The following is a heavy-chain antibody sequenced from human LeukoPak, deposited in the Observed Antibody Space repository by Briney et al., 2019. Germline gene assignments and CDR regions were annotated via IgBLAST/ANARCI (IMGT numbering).Heavy chain of an antibody. CDR3: AKDQPYFDY. CDR2: ISYDGSNK. V-gene: IGHV3-30*18. Sequence: GASLRLSCAASGFTFSNYAMSWVRQAPGKGLEWVAVISYDGSNKYYADSVKGRFTISRDNSKNTLYLQMNSLRAEDTAVYYCAKDQPYFDYWGQGTLVTVSS. J-gene: IGHJ4*02. CDR1: GFTFSNYA.